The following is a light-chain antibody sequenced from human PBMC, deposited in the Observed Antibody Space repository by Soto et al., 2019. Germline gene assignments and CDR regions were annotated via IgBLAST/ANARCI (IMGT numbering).Light chain of an antibody. V-gene: IGLV1-40*01. CDR1: SSNIGAGYD. J-gene: IGLJ1*01. CDR3: QSYDSNLNGFYV. CDR2: GNN. Sequence: QSVLTLPPSVSGAPGQRVTIACTGTSSNIGAGYDVHWYQQLPGTAPKLLIYGNNNRPSGVPDRFSGSKSGTSASLAITGLQAEDEAEYFCQSYDSNLNGFYVFGTGTKLTVL.